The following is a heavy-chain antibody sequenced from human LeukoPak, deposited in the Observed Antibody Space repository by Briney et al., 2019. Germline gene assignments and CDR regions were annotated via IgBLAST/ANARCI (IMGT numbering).Heavy chain of an antibody. CDR3: AKSHVSTATGTGRYFDY. J-gene: IGHJ4*02. V-gene: IGHV3-23*01. D-gene: IGHD3-9*01. CDR1: GFTFSSHG. CDR2: ISVGSDVI. Sequence: GGSLRLSCTASGFTFSSHGMHWVRQAPCKGLEWVSTISVGSDVIYYADSVKGRFAISRDNSKHTVYLQMDSLRAEDTAVYYCAKSHVSTATGTGRYFDYWGQGTLVTVSS.